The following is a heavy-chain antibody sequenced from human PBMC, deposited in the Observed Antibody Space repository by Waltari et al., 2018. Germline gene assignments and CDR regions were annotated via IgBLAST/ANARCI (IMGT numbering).Heavy chain of an antibody. CDR1: GYTFTNYG. CDR2: ISAYNGNT. Sequence: VQLVQSETEVKKPGASVMVSCKTSGYTFTNYGITWVRQVPGQGLEWMGWISAYNGNTNYAQKLRGRVTVTTDTSTSTAYMELRNLRSDDTAVYYCARDTNSATHCFDYWGQGTLVTVSS. V-gene: IGHV1-18*01. J-gene: IGHJ4*02. CDR3: ARDTNSATHCFDY. D-gene: IGHD2-2*01.